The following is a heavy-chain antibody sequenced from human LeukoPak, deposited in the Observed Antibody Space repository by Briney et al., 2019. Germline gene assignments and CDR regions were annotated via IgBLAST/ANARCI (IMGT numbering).Heavy chain of an antibody. CDR1: GFTFDDYG. V-gene: IGHV3-23*01. Sequence: GALRLSCAASGFTFDDYGMSWVRQAPGKGLEWVSAISGTGGSTFYADSVRGRFTISRDNSKNTLYLQMNSLRAEDTAVYYCAKDGWLPDYWGQGTLVTVSS. D-gene: IGHD5-12*01. CDR3: AKDGWLPDY. CDR2: ISGTGGST. J-gene: IGHJ4*02.